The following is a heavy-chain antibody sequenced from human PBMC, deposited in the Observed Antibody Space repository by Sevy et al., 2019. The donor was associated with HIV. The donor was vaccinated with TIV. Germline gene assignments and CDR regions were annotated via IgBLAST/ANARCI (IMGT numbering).Heavy chain of an antibody. V-gene: IGHV4-30-4*01. CDR1: GGSISSGDYY. D-gene: IGHD4-17*01. Sequence: SETLSLTCTVSGGSISSGDYYWSWIRQPPGKGLEWIGYIHYSGSTYYNPSLKSRVTISVDTSKNQFSLKLSSVTAADTAVYYCARDSMTTVTHGYYYYYGMDVWGQGTTVTVSS. CDR2: IHYSGST. CDR3: ARDSMTTVTHGYYYYYGMDV. J-gene: IGHJ6*02.